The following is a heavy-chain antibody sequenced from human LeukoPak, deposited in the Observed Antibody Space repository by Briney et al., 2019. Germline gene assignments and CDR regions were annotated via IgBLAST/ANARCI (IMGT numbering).Heavy chain of an antibody. Sequence: TSETLSLTCTVSGGSISSYYWSWIRQPPGKGLEWIGYIYYSGSTNYSPSLKSRVTISIDTSKNLFSLRLSSVTAADTAVYYCARNWDDSSGYGFDYWGQGTLVTVSS. J-gene: IGHJ4*02. CDR3: ARNWDDSSGYGFDY. V-gene: IGHV4-59*12. CDR1: GGSISSYY. D-gene: IGHD3-22*01. CDR2: IYYSGST.